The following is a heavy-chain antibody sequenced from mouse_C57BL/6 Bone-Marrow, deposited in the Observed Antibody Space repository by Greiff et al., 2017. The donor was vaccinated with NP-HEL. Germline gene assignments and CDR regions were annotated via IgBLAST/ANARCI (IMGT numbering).Heavy chain of an antibody. D-gene: IGHD1-1*01. CDR3: TGIYALYAMDY. CDR1: GFTFSNYW. V-gene: IGHV6-3*01. Sequence: EVKLEESGGGLVQPGGSMKLSCVASGFTFSNYWMNWVRQSPEKGLEWVAQIRLKSDNYATHYAESVKGRFTISRDDSKSSVYLQMNNLRAEDTGIYYCTGIYALYAMDYWGQGTSVTVSS. CDR2: IRLKSDNYAT. J-gene: IGHJ4*01.